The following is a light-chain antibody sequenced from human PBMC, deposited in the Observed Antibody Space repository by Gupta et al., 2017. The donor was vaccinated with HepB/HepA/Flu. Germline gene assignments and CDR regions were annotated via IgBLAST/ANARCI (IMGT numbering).Light chain of an antibody. CDR3: RQRYSSPRT. CDR1: ENINKY. Sequence: DIQMTQFPSSLSASVGDRVTITCRASENINKYLNWYQQRPGKAPEVLLYAVSTLQAGVPSRFSGGGSGTXFSLTIXKRQPEDFATYYCRQRYSSPRTFGXGTTVEIE. CDR2: AVS. J-gene: IGKJ1*01. V-gene: IGKV1-39*01.